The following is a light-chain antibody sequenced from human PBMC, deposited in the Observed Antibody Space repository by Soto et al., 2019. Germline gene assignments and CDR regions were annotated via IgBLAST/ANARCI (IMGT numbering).Light chain of an antibody. CDR1: PGIGSY. Sequence: DLPLTQSPSFLSASVGDRVTITCRASPGIGSYLGWYQQAPGKAPKLLIYGASTLQSGVPSRFSGSGSGTEFTLPISSRQPEDVAAYYCQQLNTYPAFGGGTKVEL. V-gene: IGKV1-9*01. CDR3: QQLNTYPA. CDR2: GAS. J-gene: IGKJ4*01.